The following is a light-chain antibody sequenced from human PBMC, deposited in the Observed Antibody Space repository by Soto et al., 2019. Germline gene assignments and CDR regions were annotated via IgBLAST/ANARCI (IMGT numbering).Light chain of an antibody. CDR3: SSYTSSSTLVV. V-gene: IGLV2-14*01. J-gene: IGLJ2*01. Sequence: QSVLTQPASVSGSPGQSITISCTGTSSDVGGYNYVSWYQQHPGKAPKLVICEVSNRPSGVSNRFSGSKSGNTASLTISGLQAEDEADDFCSSYTSSSTLVVFGGGTKLTVL. CDR2: EVS. CDR1: SSDVGGYNY.